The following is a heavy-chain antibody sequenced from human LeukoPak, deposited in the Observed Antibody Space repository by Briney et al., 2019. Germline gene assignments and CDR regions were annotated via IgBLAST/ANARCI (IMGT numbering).Heavy chain of an antibody. CDR3: AQFPYYDSSGYYFDY. D-gene: IGHD3-22*01. Sequence: SETLSLTCTVSGGSISSGDYDWSWIRQPPVKGLEWIGYIYYSGSTYYNPSLKSRVTISVDTSKNQFSLKLSSVTAADTAVYYCAQFPYYDSSGYYFDYWGQGTLVTVSS. CDR1: GGSISSGDYD. V-gene: IGHV4-30-4*01. CDR2: IYYSGST. J-gene: IGHJ4*02.